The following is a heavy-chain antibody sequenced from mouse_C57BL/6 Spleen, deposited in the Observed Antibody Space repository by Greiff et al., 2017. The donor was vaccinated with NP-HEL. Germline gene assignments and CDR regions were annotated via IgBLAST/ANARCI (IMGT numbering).Heavy chain of an antibody. CDR1: GFTFSSYG. D-gene: IGHD2-4*01. CDR2: ISSGGSYT. V-gene: IGHV5-6*01. Sequence: EVKLVESGGDLVKPGGSLKLSCAASGFTFSSYGMSWVRQTPDKRLEWVATISSGGSYTYYPASVKGRFTISRDNAKNTLYLQMSSLKSEDTAMYYCARQGGYDYEYYFDYWGQGTTLTVSS. CDR3: ARQGGYDYEYYFDY. J-gene: IGHJ2*01.